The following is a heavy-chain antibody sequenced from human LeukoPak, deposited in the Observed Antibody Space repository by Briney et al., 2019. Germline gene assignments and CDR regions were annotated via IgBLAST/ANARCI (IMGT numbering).Heavy chain of an antibody. D-gene: IGHD2-15*01. CDR1: GGSFSGYY. CDR3: ARTKRYCSGGSCYSSPDFDY. CDR2: INHSGST. V-gene: IGHV4-34*01. Sequence: PSETLSLTCAVYGGSFSGYYWSWIRQPPGKGLEWIGEINHSGSTNYNPSLKSRVTISVDTSKNQFSLKLSSVTAADTAVYYCARTKRYCSGGSCYSSPDFDYWGQGTLVTVSS. J-gene: IGHJ4*02.